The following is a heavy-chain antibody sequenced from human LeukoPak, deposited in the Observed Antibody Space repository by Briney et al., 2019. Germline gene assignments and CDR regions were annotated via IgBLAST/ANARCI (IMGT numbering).Heavy chain of an antibody. V-gene: IGHV3-48*03. J-gene: IGHJ4*02. D-gene: IGHD2-15*01. CDR3: ARDRYCSGGYCYSRADY. CDR1: GFTFSSYE. CDR2: ISSSGSTI. Sequence: GGSLRLSCAASGFTFSSYEMNWVRQAPGKGLEWVSHISSSGSTIYYADSVKGRFTISRDNAKNSLYLQMNSLRAEDTAVCYCARDRYCSGGYCYSRADYWGQGTLVTVSS.